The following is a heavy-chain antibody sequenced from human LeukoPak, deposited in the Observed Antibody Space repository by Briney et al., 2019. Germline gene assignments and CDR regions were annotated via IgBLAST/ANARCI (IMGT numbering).Heavy chain of an antibody. J-gene: IGHJ4*02. CDR3: ARVEREFMSFGESHAYYFDS. V-gene: IGHV3-66*01. CDR1: GISVSTNH. CDR2: IYRGSDT. D-gene: IGHD3-10*01. Sequence: GGSLRLSCAVSGISVSTNHFSWVRQAPGKGLEWLSVIYRGSDTDYAGSVKGRFTISRDHSKNTLHLQLNSLRVEDTAVYYCARVEREFMSFGESHAYYFDSWGQGTLVSVSS.